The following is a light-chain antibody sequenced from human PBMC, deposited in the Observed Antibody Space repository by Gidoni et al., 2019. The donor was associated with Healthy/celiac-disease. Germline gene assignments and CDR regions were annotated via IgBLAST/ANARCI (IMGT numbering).Light chain of an antibody. CDR1: QSISSW. J-gene: IGKJ2*01. Sequence: DIQMTQSPSTLSASVGDRVTITCRASQSISSWLAWYQQKPGKAPKLLIYTASSLESGVPSRFSGSGSGTEFTLTISSLQPDDFATYYCQQYNSYPLMYTFGQGTKLEIK. CDR3: QQYNSYPLMYT. CDR2: TAS. V-gene: IGKV1-5*03.